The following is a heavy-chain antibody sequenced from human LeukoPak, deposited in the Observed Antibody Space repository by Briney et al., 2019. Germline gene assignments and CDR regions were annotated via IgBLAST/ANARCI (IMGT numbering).Heavy chain of an antibody. CDR2: VFYSGST. D-gene: IGHD2-15*01. CDR3: ARDRGDITPTTVFDY. Sequence: ETLSLTCTVTGGSIGSYYWSWIRRPPGKGLEWIGYVFYSGSTNYHPSLKSRVTISVDTSKNQLSLKLTSVTAADTAVYYCARDRGDITPTTVFDYWGQGTLVTVSS. J-gene: IGHJ4*02. CDR1: GGSIGSYY. V-gene: IGHV4-59*01.